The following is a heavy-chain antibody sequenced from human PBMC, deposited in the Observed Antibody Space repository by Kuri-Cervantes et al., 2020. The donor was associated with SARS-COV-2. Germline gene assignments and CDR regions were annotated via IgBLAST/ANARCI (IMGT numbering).Heavy chain of an antibody. V-gene: IGHV4-59*01. CDR3: ARGAVVRGPKDYFDY. CDR2: IYYSGST. J-gene: IGHJ4*02. D-gene: IGHD3-10*01. CDR1: GGSISSYY. Sequence: ESLKISCTVSGGSISSYYWSWIRQPPGKGLEWIGYIYYSGSTNYNPSLKSRVTISVDTSKNKFSLKLSSVTAADTAVYYCARGAVVRGPKDYFDYWGQGTLVTVSS.